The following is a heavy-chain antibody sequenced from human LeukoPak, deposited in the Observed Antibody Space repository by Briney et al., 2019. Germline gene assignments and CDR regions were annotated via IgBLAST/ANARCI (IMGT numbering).Heavy chain of an antibody. D-gene: IGHD3-22*01. V-gene: IGHV3-33*05. CDR3: ARDVDTSGHYARFDP. J-gene: IGHJ5*02. CDR2: ISYDGSKK. CDR1: GFTFSNYG. Sequence: GGSLRLSCAASGFTFSNYGIHWVRQGPGKGLEWVAVISYDGSKKYYADSVKGRFTISRDSSKNTVDLQMSSLRAEDTALYYCARDVDTSGHYARFDPWGQGTLVTVSS.